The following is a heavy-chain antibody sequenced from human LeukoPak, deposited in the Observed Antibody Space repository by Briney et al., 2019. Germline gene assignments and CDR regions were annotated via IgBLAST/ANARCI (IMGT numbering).Heavy chain of an antibody. J-gene: IGHJ4*02. Sequence: TSETLPLTCAVYGGSFSGYYWSWIRQPPGKGLEWIGEINHSGSTNYNPSLKSRVTISVDTSKNQFSLKLSSVTAADTAVYYCASRLYSGYENWGQGTLVTVSS. CDR3: ASRLYSGYEN. V-gene: IGHV4-34*01. CDR2: INHSGST. D-gene: IGHD5-12*01. CDR1: GGSFSGYY.